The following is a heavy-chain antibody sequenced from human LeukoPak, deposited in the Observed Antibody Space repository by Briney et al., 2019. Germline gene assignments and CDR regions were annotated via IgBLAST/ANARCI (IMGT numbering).Heavy chain of an antibody. CDR3: TSPSGYSSGWFPSY. Sequence: GGSLKLSCAASGFTSSGSAMHWVRQASGKGLEWVGRIRSKANSYATAYAASVKGRFTISRDDSKNTAYLQINSLKTEDTAVYYCTSPSGYSSGWFPSYWGQGTLVTVFS. D-gene: IGHD6-19*01. CDR2: IRSKANSYAT. J-gene: IGHJ4*02. CDR1: GFTSSGSA. V-gene: IGHV3-73*01.